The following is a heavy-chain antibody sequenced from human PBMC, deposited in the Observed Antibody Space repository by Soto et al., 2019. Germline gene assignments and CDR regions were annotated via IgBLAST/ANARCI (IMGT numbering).Heavy chain of an antibody. CDR2: IIPIFGTA. CDR3: ARDPLLRRGYSNERYFDY. Sequence: SVKVSCKASGGTFSSYAISWVRQAPGQGPEWMGGIIPIFGTANYAQKFQGRVTITADESTSTAYMELSSLRSEDTAVYYCARDPLLRRGYSNERYFDYWGQGTLVTVSS. V-gene: IGHV1-69*13. D-gene: IGHD5-18*01. J-gene: IGHJ4*02. CDR1: GGTFSSYA.